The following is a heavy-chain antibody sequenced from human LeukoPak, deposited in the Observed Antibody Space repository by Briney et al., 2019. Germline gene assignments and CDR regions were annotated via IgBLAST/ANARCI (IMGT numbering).Heavy chain of an antibody. Sequence: SETLSLTCTVSGASISTYYWSWIRQPAGKGLEWIGRVYSSGSTSYNPSLKSRVTMSVDTSKNQFSLKLSSVTAADTATYYCARDNQYNSASSDYGGTNFDSWGQGTLVTVSS. V-gene: IGHV4-4*07. D-gene: IGHD4-17*01. CDR3: ARDNQYNSASSDYGGTNFDS. CDR2: VYSSGST. CDR1: GASISTYY. J-gene: IGHJ4*02.